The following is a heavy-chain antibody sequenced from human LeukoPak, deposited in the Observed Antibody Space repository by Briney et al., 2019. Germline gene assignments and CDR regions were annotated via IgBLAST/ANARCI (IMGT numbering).Heavy chain of an antibody. V-gene: IGHV3-74*01. D-gene: IGHD2-8*02. J-gene: IGHJ5*02. Sequence: PGGSLRLSCAASGFSFSSSWMHWVRQAPGKGLAWVSHINSDGTSTSYADSVKGRFTISRDNAKNTLYLQMNSLRPEDTAVYYCTRDPRPQRWCWFDPWGQGTLVTVSS. CDR3: TRDPRPQRWCWFDP. CDR1: GFSFSSSW. CDR2: INSDGTST.